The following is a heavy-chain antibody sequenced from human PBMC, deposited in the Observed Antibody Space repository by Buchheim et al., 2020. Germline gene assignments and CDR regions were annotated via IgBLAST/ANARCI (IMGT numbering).Heavy chain of an antibody. Sequence: EVQLVESGGGLVQPGGSLRLSCAGSGFTFSRYWMSWVRQAPGKGREWVANIKQDESDKNYADSVKGRFTISRDNANNSLYLQMNSLRAEDMAVYYCAREGDGMDVWGQGTT. CDR1: GFTFSRYW. CDR3: AREGDGMDV. J-gene: IGHJ6*02. D-gene: IGHD1-26*01. V-gene: IGHV3-7*03. CDR2: IKQDESDK.